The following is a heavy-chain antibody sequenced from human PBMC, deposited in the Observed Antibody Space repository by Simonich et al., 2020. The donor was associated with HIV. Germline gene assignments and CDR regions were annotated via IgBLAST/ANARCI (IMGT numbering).Heavy chain of an antibody. D-gene: IGHD4-17*01. J-gene: IGHJ4*02. CDR3: ARRHPTTVTTPYFDY. CDR1: GGSFSGSY. Sequence: QVQLQQWGAGLLKPSETLSLTCAVYGGSFSGSYWSWIRQPPGKGLEWVGEINHRGSHNYNPSLKSRVTISVDTSKNQFSLKLSSVTAADTAVYYCARRHPTTVTTPYFDYWGQGTLVTVSS. CDR2: INHRGSH. V-gene: IGHV4-34*01.